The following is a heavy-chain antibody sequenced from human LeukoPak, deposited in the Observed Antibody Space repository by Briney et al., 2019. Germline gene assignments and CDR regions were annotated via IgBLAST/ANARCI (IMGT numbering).Heavy chain of an antibody. CDR3: AKGTAMAAFDY. CDR1: GFTFSSYG. Sequence: GGSLRLSCAASGFTFSSYGMHWVRQAPGKGLEWVAFIRYDGGNKYYADSVKGRFTISRDNSKNTLYLQMNSLRAEDTAVYYCAKGTAMAAFDYWGQGTLVTVSS. CDR2: IRYDGGNK. J-gene: IGHJ4*02. V-gene: IGHV3-30*02. D-gene: IGHD5-18*01.